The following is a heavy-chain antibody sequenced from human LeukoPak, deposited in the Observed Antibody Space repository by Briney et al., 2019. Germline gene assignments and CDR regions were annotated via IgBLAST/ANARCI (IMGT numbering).Heavy chain of an antibody. CDR3: AKDGSLWGYSSGYYVY. CDR1: GFTFSSYA. Sequence: PGGSLRLSCAASGFTFSSYAMSWVRQAPGKGLEWVSSISGSGGSSYHADSVKGRFTISRDNSKNTVYLHMNSLRADDTAIYYCAKDGSLWGYSSGYYVYWGQGALVTVSS. V-gene: IGHV3-23*01. CDR2: ISGSGGSS. J-gene: IGHJ4*02. D-gene: IGHD6-19*01.